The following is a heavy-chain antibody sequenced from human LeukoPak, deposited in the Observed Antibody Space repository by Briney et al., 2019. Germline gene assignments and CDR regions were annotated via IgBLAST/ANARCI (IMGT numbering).Heavy chain of an antibody. Sequence: GGSLRLSCAASGFTFSTYWMHWVRQAPGKGLVWVARIKGDGSSTIYADSVKGRFTISRDNSKNTLYLQTSSLRAEDTAVYYCARASTTVPNLLDHWGQGTLVTVSS. V-gene: IGHV3-74*01. D-gene: IGHD4-17*01. J-gene: IGHJ4*02. CDR2: IKGDGSST. CDR3: ARASTTVPNLLDH. CDR1: GFTFSTYW.